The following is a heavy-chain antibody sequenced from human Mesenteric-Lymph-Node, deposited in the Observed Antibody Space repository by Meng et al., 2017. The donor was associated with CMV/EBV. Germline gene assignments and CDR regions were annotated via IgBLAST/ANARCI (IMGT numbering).Heavy chain of an antibody. J-gene: IGHJ6*02. D-gene: IGHD2-2*01. V-gene: IGHV3-23*01. Sequence: GGSLRLSCAASGFTFSSYAMSWVRQAPGKGLEWVSAISGSGDKTYYADSVRGRFTISRDNSKNTLYLQMNSLRAEDTAIYYCERYRTSASCPGVYYGMDVWGQGTTVTVSS. CDR2: ISGSGDKT. CDR1: GFTFSSYA. CDR3: ERYRTSASCPGVYYGMDV.